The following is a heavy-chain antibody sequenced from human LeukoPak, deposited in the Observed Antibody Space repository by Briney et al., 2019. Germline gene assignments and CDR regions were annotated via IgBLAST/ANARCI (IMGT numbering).Heavy chain of an antibody. Sequence: PGKSLRLSCTASGFTFSDYGMHWVRQPPGKGLEWVAIIWYDGSNKTYEDSVKGRFTISRDNSKNTLYLQMNSLRAEDTAVYYCGRGSSVAGNLIDSWGQGTLVTVSS. CDR2: IWYDGSNK. D-gene: IGHD6-19*01. CDR1: GFTFSDYG. CDR3: GRGSSVAGNLIDS. J-gene: IGHJ4*02. V-gene: IGHV3-33*01.